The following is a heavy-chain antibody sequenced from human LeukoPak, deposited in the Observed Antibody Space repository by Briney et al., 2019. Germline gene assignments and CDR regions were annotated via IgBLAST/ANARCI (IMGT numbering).Heavy chain of an antibody. CDR1: GFTFSSYE. Sequence: PGGSLRLSCAASGFTFSSYEMNWVRQAPGKGLEWVSYISSSGSTIYYADSVKGRFTISRDNAKNSLYLQMNSLRAEDTAVYYCAREIPYYYDSSGSRTARWGQGTLVTVSS. V-gene: IGHV3-48*03. CDR2: ISSSGSTI. CDR3: AREIPYYYDSSGSRTAR. J-gene: IGHJ4*02. D-gene: IGHD3-22*01.